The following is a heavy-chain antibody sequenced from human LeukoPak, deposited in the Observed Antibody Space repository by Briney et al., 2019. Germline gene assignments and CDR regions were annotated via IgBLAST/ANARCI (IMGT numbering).Heavy chain of an antibody. J-gene: IGHJ4*02. CDR2: ISYIGST. CDR3: ASSKPGYSSGLVGY. CDR1: GDSISNYY. Sequence: PSETLSLTCTVSGDSISNYYWSWIRQPPGKGLEWLGHISYIGSTNYNPSLNSRVTISVDTSENQFSLRLSSVTAADTAVYFCASSKPGYSSGLVGYWGQGTLVTVSS. D-gene: IGHD6-19*01. V-gene: IGHV4-59*01.